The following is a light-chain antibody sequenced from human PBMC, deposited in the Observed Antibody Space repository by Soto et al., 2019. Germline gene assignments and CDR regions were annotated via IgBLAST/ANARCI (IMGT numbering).Light chain of an antibody. J-gene: IGLJ1*01. CDR3: QSYDSSLSGYV. Sequence: QSVLTQPPPVSGAPGQRVTISCTGSSSNIRAGYDVHWYQQLPGTAPKLLIYANTNRPSGVPGRFSGSKSGTSASLAITGLQAEDEADYYCQSYDSSLSGYVFGTGTKVTVL. CDR1: SSNIRAGYD. CDR2: ANT. V-gene: IGLV1-40*01.